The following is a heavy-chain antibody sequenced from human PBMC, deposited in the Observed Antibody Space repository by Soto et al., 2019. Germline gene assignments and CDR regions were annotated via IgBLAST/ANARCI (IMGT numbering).Heavy chain of an antibody. CDR1: GGSISSGGYY. D-gene: IGHD6-19*01. CDR2: IYYSGST. J-gene: IGHJ4*01. Sequence: SETLSLTCTVSGGSISSGGYYWSWIRQHPGKGLEWIGYIYYSGSTNYNPSLKSRVTVSADTSKDQLSLKLTSVTAADTAVYYCARHDGFSSGWIFDYWGHGTLVTVS. CDR3: ARHDGFSSGWIFDY. V-gene: IGHV4-61*08.